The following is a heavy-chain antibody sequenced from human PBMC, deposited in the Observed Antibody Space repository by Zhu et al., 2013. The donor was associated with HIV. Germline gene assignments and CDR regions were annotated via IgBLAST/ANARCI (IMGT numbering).Heavy chain of an antibody. CDR1: GGTFSSYA. J-gene: IGHJ4*02. Sequence: QVQLVQSGAEVKKPGSSVKVSCKASGGTFSSYAISWVRQAPGQGLEWMGWINPHSGGTNFAQKFQGRVTMTRDTSTSTAYMELSRLRSDDTAVYYCARDKRGRWLQPYYFDYWGQGXLVTVSS. CDR2: INPHSGGT. V-gene: IGHV1-2*02. D-gene: IGHD5-12*01. CDR3: ARDKRGRWLQPYYFDY.